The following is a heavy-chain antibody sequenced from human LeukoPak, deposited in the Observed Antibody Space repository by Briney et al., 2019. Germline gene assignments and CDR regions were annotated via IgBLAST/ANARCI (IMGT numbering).Heavy chain of an antibody. D-gene: IGHD1-26*01. J-gene: IGHJ4*02. Sequence: SQTLSLTCTVSGVSISSGDYYWSWIRQPRGQGLESIGYIYYNGHSYYNPSLHSRVTMSLATSKNQIFLKLSSVTAADPGVYHCARERSGSYRFDYWGRGTLVTVSS. CDR1: GVSISSGDYY. CDR2: IYYNGHS. CDR3: ARERSGSYRFDY. V-gene: IGHV4-30-4*08.